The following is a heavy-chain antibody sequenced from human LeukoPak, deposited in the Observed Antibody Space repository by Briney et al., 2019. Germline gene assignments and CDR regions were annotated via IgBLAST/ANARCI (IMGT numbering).Heavy chain of an antibody. J-gene: IGHJ4*02. V-gene: IGHV4-34*01. CDR1: GGSFSGYY. D-gene: IGHD6-6*01. CDR2: INHSGST. Sequence: SETLSLTCAVYGGSFSGYYWSWIRQPPGKGLEWIGEINHSGSTNYNLSLKSRVTISVDTSKNQFSLKLSSVTAADTAVYYCASAEYSSSAHDYWGQGTLVTVSS. CDR3: ASAEYSSSAHDY.